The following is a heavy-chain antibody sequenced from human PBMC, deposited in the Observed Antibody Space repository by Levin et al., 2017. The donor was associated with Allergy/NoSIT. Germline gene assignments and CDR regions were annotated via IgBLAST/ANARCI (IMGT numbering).Heavy chain of an antibody. J-gene: IGHJ5*02. CDR3: ARPNYYGSGSLSWFDP. CDR1: GGSFSGYY. V-gene: IGHV4-34*01. Sequence: SQTLSLTCAVYGGSFSGYYWSWIRQPPGKGLEWIGEINHSGSTNYNPSLKSRVTISVDTSKNQFSLKLSSVTAADTAVYYCARPNYYGSGSLSWFDPWGQGTLVTVSS. CDR2: INHSGST. D-gene: IGHD3-10*01.